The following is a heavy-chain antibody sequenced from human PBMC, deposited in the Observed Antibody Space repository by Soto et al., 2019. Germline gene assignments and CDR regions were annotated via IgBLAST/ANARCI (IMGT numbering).Heavy chain of an antibody. CDR1: TGSINGYY. D-gene: IGHD2-2*01. V-gene: IGHV4-59*01. CDR3: ARGKRDSTSCLDV. CDR2: IYSSGST. Sequence: PSETLSVTCRVSTGSINGYYWNWIRQSPGKGLEWIAFIYSSGSTNYNPSLKSRATISVDRSKNQVSLKLTSVTAADTAVYYCARGKRDSTSCLDVWGQGTTVTVSS. J-gene: IGHJ6*02.